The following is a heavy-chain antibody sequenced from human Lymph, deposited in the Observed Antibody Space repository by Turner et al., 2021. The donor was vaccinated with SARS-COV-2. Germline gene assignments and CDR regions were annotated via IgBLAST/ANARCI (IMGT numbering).Heavy chain of an antibody. CDR2: IYSGGST. Sequence: EVQLVETGGGLSQPGGSLRLSCAAAGFNVSSNYMSWVRQAPGKGLEWFSVIYSGGSTFYADSVRGRFTISRDNSKNTLYLQMNSLRAEDTAVYYCARDNPHDAFDIWGQGTMVTVSS. CDR1: GFNVSSNY. V-gene: IGHV3-53*02. CDR3: ARDNPHDAFDI. J-gene: IGHJ3*02.